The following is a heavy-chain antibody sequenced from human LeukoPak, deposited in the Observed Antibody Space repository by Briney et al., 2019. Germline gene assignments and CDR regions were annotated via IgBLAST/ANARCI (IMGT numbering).Heavy chain of an antibody. CDR1: GYTFASYD. CDR2: MNPHGGNT. CDR3: TRGSGDGGETNWFDP. Sequence: ASVKVSCKASGYTFASYDINWVRQAPGQGLEWMGWMNPHGGNTGYAQIFRGRITMTSNNSISTAYMELSSLIFDDTAVYYCTRGSGDGGETNWFDPWGLGTLVTVSS. D-gene: IGHD2-21*02. V-gene: IGHV1-8*01. J-gene: IGHJ5*02.